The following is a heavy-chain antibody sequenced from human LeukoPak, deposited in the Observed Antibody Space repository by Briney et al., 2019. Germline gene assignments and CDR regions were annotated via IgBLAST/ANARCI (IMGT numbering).Heavy chain of an antibody. J-gene: IGHJ4*02. CDR1: GYSISSGYY. CDR3: AREYCSGGSCYDY. CDR2: IYHSGST. Sequence: SETLSLTCTVSGYSISSGYYWGWIRPPPGKGLEWIGMIYHSGSTYYNPSLKSRVTISVETSNNQFSLKLGSVTAADTAVYYCAREYCSGGSCYDYWGQGTLVTVSS. V-gene: IGHV4-38-2*02. D-gene: IGHD2-15*01.